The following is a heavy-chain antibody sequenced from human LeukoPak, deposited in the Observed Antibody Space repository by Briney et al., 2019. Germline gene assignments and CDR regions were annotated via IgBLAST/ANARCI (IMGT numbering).Heavy chain of an antibody. Sequence: GGFLRLSCSASGFTFSDYYMSWIRQAPGKGLEWLSYISNTGSAIYYADSVKGRFTISRDNAKNSLYLQMNSLRAEDTAVYYCARDSFDEYYYDSSGYLHYWGQGTLVTVSS. D-gene: IGHD3-22*01. CDR3: ARDSFDEYYYDSSGYLHY. V-gene: IGHV3-11*04. CDR1: GFTFSDYY. CDR2: ISNTGSAI. J-gene: IGHJ4*02.